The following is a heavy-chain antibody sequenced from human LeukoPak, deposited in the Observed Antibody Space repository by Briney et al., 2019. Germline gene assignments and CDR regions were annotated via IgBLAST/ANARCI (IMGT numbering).Heavy chain of an antibody. V-gene: IGHV3-74*01. D-gene: IGHD5-18*01. CDR1: GFTFSSYW. CDR2: INSDGSST. CDR3: AGSGYSYGLYSSSWCDY. Sequence: PGGSLRLSCAASGFTFSSYWMHWVRQAPGKGLVWVSRINSDGSSTSYADSVKGRYTISRDNSKNTLYLQMNSLRAEDTAVYYCAGSGYSYGLYSSSWCDYWGQGTLVTVSS. J-gene: IGHJ4*02.